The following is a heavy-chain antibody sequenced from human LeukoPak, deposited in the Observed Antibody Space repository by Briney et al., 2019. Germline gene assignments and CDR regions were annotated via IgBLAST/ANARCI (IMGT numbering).Heavy chain of an antibody. J-gene: IGHJ4*02. D-gene: IGHD6-13*01. CDR3: ARDLEAANTYYFDY. Sequence: RAGGSLRLSXAASGFTVSXXXXXXXRQXPGXXXXXXSIISSAGTTYYADSVKGRFIISRDXSKNTVYLQVNSLRDEDTAVYYCARDLEAANTYYFDYWGQGTMVTVSS. CDR1: GFTVSXXX. CDR2: ISSAGTT. V-gene: IGHV3-66*01.